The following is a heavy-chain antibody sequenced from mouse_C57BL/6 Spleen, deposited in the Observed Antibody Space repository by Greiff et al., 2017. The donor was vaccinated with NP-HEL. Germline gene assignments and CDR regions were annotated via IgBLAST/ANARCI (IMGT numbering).Heavy chain of an antibody. D-gene: IGHD2-4*01. Sequence: QVQLKQSGAELMKPGASVKLSCKATGYTFTGYWIEWVKQRPGHGLEWIGEILPGSGSTNYNEKFKGKATFTADTSSNTAYMQLSSLTTEDSAIYHCARIGGYDYDGGLSWFAYWGQGTLVTVSA. CDR3: ARIGGYDYDGGLSWFAY. CDR2: ILPGSGST. J-gene: IGHJ3*01. V-gene: IGHV1-9*01. CDR1: GYTFTGYW.